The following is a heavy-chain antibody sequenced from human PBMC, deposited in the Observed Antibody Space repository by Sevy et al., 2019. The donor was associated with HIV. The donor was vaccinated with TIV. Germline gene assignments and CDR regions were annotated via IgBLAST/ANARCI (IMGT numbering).Heavy chain of an antibody. V-gene: IGHV3-7*03. D-gene: IGHD3-16*01. CDR3: FGGTN. CDR2: IKKDGSQY. Sequence: GGSLRLSCTDSGLTFSNYWMHWVRQAPGKGLEWVASIKKDGSQYDYVDTLKGGFISTRDNAKSSVYLQMNSLRDEDAAVDCWFGGTNWGQGTLVTVSS. J-gene: IGHJ4*02. CDR1: GLTFSNYW.